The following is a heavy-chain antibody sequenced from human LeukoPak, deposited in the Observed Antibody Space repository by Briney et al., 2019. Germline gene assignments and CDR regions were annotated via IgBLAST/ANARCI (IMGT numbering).Heavy chain of an antibody. CDR2: IIPIFGTA. CDR1: GGTFSSYA. J-gene: IGHJ6*03. Sequence: SVKVSCKASGGTFSSYAISWVRQAPGQGLEWMGGIIPIFGTANYAQKFQGRVTITADKSTSTAYMELSSLRSEDTAVYYCARDSRDYYDSSGSYMDVWGKGTTVTVSS. V-gene: IGHV1-69*06. D-gene: IGHD3-22*01. CDR3: ARDSRDYYDSSGSYMDV.